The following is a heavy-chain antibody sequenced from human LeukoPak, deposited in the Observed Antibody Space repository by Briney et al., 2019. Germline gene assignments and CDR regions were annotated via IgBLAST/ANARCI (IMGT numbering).Heavy chain of an antibody. J-gene: IGHJ5*02. V-gene: IGHV1-2*06. D-gene: IGHD2-8*01. Sequence: ASVKVSCKASGYTFTGYYMHWVRQAPGQGLEWMGRINPNSGGTNYAQKFQGRVTMTRDTSISTAYMELSRLRSDDTAVYYCARDKDIVPMVYATGGVDPWGQGTLVTVSS. CDR3: ARDKDIVPMVYATGGVDP. CDR2: INPNSGGT. CDR1: GYTFTGYY.